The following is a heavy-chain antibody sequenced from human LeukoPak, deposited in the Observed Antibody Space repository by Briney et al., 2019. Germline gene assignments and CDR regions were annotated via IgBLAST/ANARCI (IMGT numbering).Heavy chain of an antibody. V-gene: IGHV4-34*01. J-gene: IGHJ4*02. CDR1: GGSFSNYY. CDR2: INHSGST. Sequence: PSETLSLTCAVYGGSFSNYYWSWIRQPPGKGLEWIGEINHSGSTSYNPSLKSRVTMSVDTSKNQFSLRLSAVTAADTAVYYCARRPLVGGIDSWGQGALVTVSS. CDR3: ARRPLVGGIDS. D-gene: IGHD1-26*01.